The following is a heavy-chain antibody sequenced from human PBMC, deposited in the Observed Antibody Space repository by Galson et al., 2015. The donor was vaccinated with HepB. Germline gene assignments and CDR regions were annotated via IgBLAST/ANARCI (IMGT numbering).Heavy chain of an antibody. J-gene: IGHJ4*02. CDR1: GDSVSSNSAA. CDR2: TYYRSKWFN. Sequence: CAISGDSVSSNSAAWNWIRQSPSRGLEWLGRTYYRSKWFNDYAVSVKSRLTIKSDTSKNQFSLQLHSVTPEDTAVYYCARALRRYYDSSGYYPHSFDYWGQGTLVTVSS. CDR3: ARALRRYYDSSGYYPHSFDY. V-gene: IGHV6-1*01. D-gene: IGHD3-22*01.